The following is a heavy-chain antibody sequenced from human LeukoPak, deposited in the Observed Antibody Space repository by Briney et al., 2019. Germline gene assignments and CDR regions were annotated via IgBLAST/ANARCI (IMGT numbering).Heavy chain of an antibody. Sequence: SETLSLTCTVSGGSFSSGGYYRSWIRQPPGKGLEWIGYIYHSGSTYYNPSLKSRVTISVDRSKNQFSLKLSSVTAADTAVYYCARYTVTYFDYWGQGTLVTVSS. CDR2: IYHSGST. D-gene: IGHD4-17*01. J-gene: IGHJ4*02. V-gene: IGHV4-30-2*01. CDR1: GGSFSSGGYY. CDR3: ARYTVTYFDY.